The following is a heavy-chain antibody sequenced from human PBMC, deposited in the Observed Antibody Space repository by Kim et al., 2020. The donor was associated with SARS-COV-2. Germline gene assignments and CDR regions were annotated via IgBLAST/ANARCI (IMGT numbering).Heavy chain of an antibody. V-gene: IGHV4-59*01. Sequence: SETLSLTCTVSGGSMSNYYWNWFRQPPGKGLEWIGFIYSSGFTNYNPSLTSRVTISLDMSKSQFSLRLSSVTAADTAIYFSGRDGTAGGYVNSFYIWGQ. CDR1: GGSMSNYY. D-gene: IGHD2-8*02. J-gene: IGHJ3*02. CDR3: GRDGTAGGYVNSFYI. CDR2: IYSSGFT.